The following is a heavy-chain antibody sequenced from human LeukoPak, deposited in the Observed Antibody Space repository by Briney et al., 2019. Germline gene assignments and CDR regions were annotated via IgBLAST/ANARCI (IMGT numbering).Heavy chain of an antibody. CDR2: ISGSGGST. J-gene: IGHJ4*02. V-gene: IGHV3-23*01. CDR3: AKDRYYYDSSGYSDFDY. CDR1: GFTFSSYA. D-gene: IGHD3-22*01. Sequence: GGSLRLSCAASGFTFSSYAMGWVRQAPGKGLEWVSAISGSGGSTYYADSVKGRFTISRDNSKNTLYLQMNSLRAEDTAVYYCAKDRYYYDSSGYSDFDYWGQGTLVTVSS.